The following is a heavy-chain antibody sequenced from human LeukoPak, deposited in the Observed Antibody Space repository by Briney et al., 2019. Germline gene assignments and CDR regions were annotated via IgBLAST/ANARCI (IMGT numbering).Heavy chain of an antibody. CDR3: ATGLDMFGESVWDLDY. CDR1: GYTLTELS. J-gene: IGHJ4*02. Sequence: ASVKVSCKVSGYTLTELSMHWVRQAPGKGLEWMGGFDPEDGETIYAQKFQGRVTMTEDTSTDTAYMELSSLRSEDTAVYYCATGLDMFGESVWDLDYWGQGTLVTVSS. D-gene: IGHD3-10*02. V-gene: IGHV1-24*01. CDR2: FDPEDGET.